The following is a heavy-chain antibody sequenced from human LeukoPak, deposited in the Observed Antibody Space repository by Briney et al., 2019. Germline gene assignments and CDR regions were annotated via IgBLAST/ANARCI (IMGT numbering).Heavy chain of an antibody. D-gene: IGHD5-18*01. J-gene: IGHJ6*03. V-gene: IGHV1-18*01. CDR3: ARGEYSYGLYYYYMDV. CDR2: ISAHNGNT. Sequence: ASVKVSCKASGYTFTSYGFSWVRQAPGQGLEWMGWISAHNGNTNYAQNLQGRVTMTTDTSTSTAYMELRSLRSDDTAVYYCARGEYSYGLYYYYMDVWGKGTTVTISS. CDR1: GYTFTSYG.